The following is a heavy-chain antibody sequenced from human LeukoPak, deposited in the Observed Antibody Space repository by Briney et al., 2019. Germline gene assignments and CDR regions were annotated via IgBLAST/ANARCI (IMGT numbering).Heavy chain of an antibody. Sequence: GGSLRLSCAASGFTFSSYTMNWVRQVPGKGLEWVSAISGSGGSTYYADSVKGRFTISRDNSKNTLYLQMNSLRAEDTAVYYCAKDCTSSSSYAYDAFDIWGQGTMVTVSS. CDR3: AKDCTSSSSYAYDAFDI. CDR1: GFTFSSYT. CDR2: ISGSGGST. D-gene: IGHD6-13*01. V-gene: IGHV3-23*01. J-gene: IGHJ3*02.